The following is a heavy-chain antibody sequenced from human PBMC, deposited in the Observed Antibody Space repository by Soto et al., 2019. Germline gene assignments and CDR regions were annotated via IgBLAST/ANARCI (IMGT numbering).Heavy chain of an antibody. CDR1: GYTFTNYD. J-gene: IGHJ4*02. CDR2: VNPNSGAT. Sequence: XVRVSCKAYGYTFTNYDFNWVRQASGHGLEWLGWVNPNSGATGYAQNFQGRLTLTRDTSINTAYMELSRMTSEDTAVYYCARNTPSTGLFDYWGQGTPVTVSS. D-gene: IGHD3-16*01. CDR3: ARNTPSTGLFDY. V-gene: IGHV1-8*01.